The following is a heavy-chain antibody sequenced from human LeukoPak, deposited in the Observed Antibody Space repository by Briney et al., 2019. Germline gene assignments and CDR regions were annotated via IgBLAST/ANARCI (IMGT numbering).Heavy chain of an antibody. CDR1: GFTISPYW. CDR2: IKQDGSEK. J-gene: IGHJ4*02. Sequence: GGSLRLSCAASGFTISPYWMSWVRQAPGKGLEWVANIKQDGSEKYYVDSVKGRFAISRDSAKNSVYLQMNGLRAEDTAVYYCARENTAVPGGDCWGQGTLVTVST. V-gene: IGHV3-7*01. D-gene: IGHD5-18*01. CDR3: ARENTAVPGGDC.